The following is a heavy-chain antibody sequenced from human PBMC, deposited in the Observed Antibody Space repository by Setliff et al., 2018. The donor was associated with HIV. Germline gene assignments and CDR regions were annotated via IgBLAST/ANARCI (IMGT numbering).Heavy chain of an antibody. Sequence: SETLSLTCTVSGGSISSYQWSWIRQPPGKGLEWIGYISYGGNTDYNPSLKSRVTISLDTSKNQFSLKLSSVTAADTAVYYCTRTNPLAAPPFDFWGQGTLVTVSS. D-gene: IGHD6-13*01. J-gene: IGHJ4*02. V-gene: IGHV4-59*08. CDR1: GGSISSYQ. CDR3: TRTNPLAAPPFDF. CDR2: ISYGGNT.